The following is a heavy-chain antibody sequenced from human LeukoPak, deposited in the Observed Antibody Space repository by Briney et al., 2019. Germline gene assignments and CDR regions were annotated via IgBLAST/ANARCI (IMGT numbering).Heavy chain of an antibody. V-gene: IGHV1-46*01. CDR2: INPSGGST. Sequence: ASVKVSCKASGYTFTSYYMHWVRQAPGQGLEWMGIINPSGGSTSYAQKFQGRVTMTRDTSTSTVYMELSSLRSEDTAVYYSARASGERRFDYWGQGTLVTVSS. D-gene: IGHD1-1*01. J-gene: IGHJ4*02. CDR1: GYTFTSYY. CDR3: ARASGERRFDY.